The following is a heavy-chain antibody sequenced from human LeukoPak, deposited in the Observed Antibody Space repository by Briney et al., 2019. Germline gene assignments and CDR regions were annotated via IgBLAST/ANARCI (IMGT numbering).Heavy chain of an antibody. CDR3: ARYFDWSPRRFDP. CDR2: IYYSGST. D-gene: IGHD3-9*01. J-gene: IGHJ5*02. V-gene: IGHV4-59*01. CDR1: GGSISSYY. Sequence: KPSETLSLTCTVSGGSISSYYWSWIRQPPGKGLEWIGYIYYSGSTNYNPSLKSRVTISVDTSKNQFSLKLSSVTAADTAVYYCARYFDWSPRRFDPWGQGTLVTVSS.